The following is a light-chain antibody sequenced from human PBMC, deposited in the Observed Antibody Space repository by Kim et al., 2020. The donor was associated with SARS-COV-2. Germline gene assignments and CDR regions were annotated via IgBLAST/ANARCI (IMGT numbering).Light chain of an antibody. CDR2: DAS. CDR1: QSVGSSF. Sequence: EIVLTQSPATLSLSPGERATLSCGASQSVGSSFLAWYQQKPGLAPRLLIHDASKRAIDIPDRFIGSGSGTDFTLTITRLEPEDFAVYYCQLYSGSPRMYTFGQGTKLEI. J-gene: IGKJ2*01. V-gene: IGKV3D-20*01. CDR3: QLYSGSPRMYT.